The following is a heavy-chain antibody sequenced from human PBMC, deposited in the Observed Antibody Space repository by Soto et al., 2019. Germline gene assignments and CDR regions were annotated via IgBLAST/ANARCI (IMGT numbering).Heavy chain of an antibody. D-gene: IGHD3-3*01. Sequence: ASVKVSCKASGGTFSSYAISWVRQAPGQGLEWMGGIIPIFGTANYAQKFQGRVTITADESTSTAYMELSSLRSEDTAVYYCARDLWSGYYYYGMDVWGQGTTVTVSS. V-gene: IGHV1-69*13. CDR3: ARDLWSGYYYYGMDV. CDR2: IIPIFGTA. J-gene: IGHJ6*02. CDR1: GGTFSSYA.